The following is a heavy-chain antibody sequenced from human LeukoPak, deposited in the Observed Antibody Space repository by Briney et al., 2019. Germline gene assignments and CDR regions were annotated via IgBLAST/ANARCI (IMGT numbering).Heavy chain of an antibody. CDR1: GYTFTSYA. V-gene: IGHV7-4-1*02. CDR3: ASIDYYDSSGYYQFDY. Sequence: GASVKVSCKASGYTFTSYAMNWVRQAPGQGLEWMGWINTNTGNPTYAQGFTGRFVLSLDTSVSTAYLQISSLKAEDTAVYYCASIDYYDSSGYYQFDYWGQGTLVTVSS. J-gene: IGHJ4*02. D-gene: IGHD3-22*01. CDR2: INTNTGNP.